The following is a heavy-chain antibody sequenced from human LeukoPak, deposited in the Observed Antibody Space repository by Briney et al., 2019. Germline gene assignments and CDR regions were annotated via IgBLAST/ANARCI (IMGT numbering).Heavy chain of an antibody. D-gene: IGHD6-13*01. Sequence: ASVKVSCKASGYTFTSYDINWVRQATGQGLEWMGWISAYNGNTNYAQKLQGRVTMTTDTSTSTAYMELRSLRSDDTAVYYCARGAAAGTSSTYSFDYWGQGTLVTVSS. V-gene: IGHV1-18*01. J-gene: IGHJ4*02. CDR3: ARGAAAGTSSTYSFDY. CDR2: ISAYNGNT. CDR1: GYTFTSYD.